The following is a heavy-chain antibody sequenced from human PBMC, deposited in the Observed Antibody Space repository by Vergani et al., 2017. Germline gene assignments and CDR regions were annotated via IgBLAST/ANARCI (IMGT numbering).Heavy chain of an antibody. J-gene: IGHJ4*02. CDR1: GGSVSSGSYY. CDR2: IYYSGST. V-gene: IGHV4-61*10. CDR3: ASSRVAGRVI. Sequence: QVQLQESGPGLVKPSETLSLTCTVSGGSVSSGSYYWSWIRQPAGKGLEWIGYIYYSGSTNYNPSLKSRVTISVDPSKNQFSLKLGSVTAADTAVYYCASSRVAGRVIWGQGTLVTVSS. D-gene: IGHD3-10*01.